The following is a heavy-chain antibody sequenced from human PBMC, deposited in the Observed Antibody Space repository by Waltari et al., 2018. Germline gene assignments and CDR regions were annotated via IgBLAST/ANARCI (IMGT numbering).Heavy chain of an antibody. CDR3: AKDTPLVGVDY. V-gene: IGHV3-23*03. Sequence: EVQLLESGGGLVQPGGSLRLSCAASGFTFSSYAMSWVRQAPGKGLEWVSVIYIGGSTYYADSGKGRFTISRDNSKNTLYLQMNSLRAEDTAVYYCAKDTPLVGVDYWGQGTLVTVSS. J-gene: IGHJ4*02. CDR1: GFTFSSYA. CDR2: IYIGGST. D-gene: IGHD3-9*01.